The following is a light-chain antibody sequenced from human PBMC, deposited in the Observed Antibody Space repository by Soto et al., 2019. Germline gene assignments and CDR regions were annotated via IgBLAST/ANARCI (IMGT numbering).Light chain of an antibody. CDR2: AAS. J-gene: IGKJ1*01. CDR3: QQLNSYPRT. V-gene: IGKV1-9*01. CDR1: QGVSRY. Sequence: DIQLTQSPSLLSASVGDRVTITCRASQGVSRYVAWYQQQPGKAPKLLIYAASTLLSGVPSRFSGSGSGTEFPLKIRSLQPEDFATCYCQQLNSYPRTFGQGTRVEIK.